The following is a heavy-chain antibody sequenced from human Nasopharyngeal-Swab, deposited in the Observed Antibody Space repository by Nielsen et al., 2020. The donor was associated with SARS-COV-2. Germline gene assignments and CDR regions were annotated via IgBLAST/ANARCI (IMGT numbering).Heavy chain of an antibody. CDR3: ARAGVVVPAAINYYYGMDV. CDR1: GFTFSSYW. CDR2: INSDGSST. Sequence: GESLKISCAASGFTFSSYWMHWVRQAPGKGLVWVSRINSDGSSTSYADSVKGRFTISRDNAKNTLYLQMNSLRAKDTAVYYCARAGVVVPAAINYYYGMDVWGQGTTVTVSS. D-gene: IGHD2-2*01. V-gene: IGHV3-74*01. J-gene: IGHJ6*02.